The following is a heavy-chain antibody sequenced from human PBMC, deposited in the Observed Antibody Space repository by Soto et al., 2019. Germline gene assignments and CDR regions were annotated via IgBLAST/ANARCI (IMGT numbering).Heavy chain of an antibody. Sequence: EVQLVESGGGLVQPGGSLRLSCAASGFTFSSYAMHWVRQAPGKGLEYVSAISSNGGSTYYANSVKGRFTISRDNSKNTLYLQMGILRAEDMAVYYCARERSDYDFWSGYYGNSWFDPWGQGTLVTVSS. CDR1: GFTFSSYA. D-gene: IGHD3-3*01. CDR2: ISSNGGST. V-gene: IGHV3-64*01. J-gene: IGHJ5*02. CDR3: ARERSDYDFWSGYYGNSWFDP.